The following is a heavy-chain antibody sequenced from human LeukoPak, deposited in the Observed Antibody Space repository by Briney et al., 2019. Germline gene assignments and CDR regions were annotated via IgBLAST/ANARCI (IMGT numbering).Heavy chain of an antibody. CDR3: AKYTRHYDSSGYSLRDY. Sequence: GGSLRLSCAASGFTFSSYGMHWVRQAPGKGLEWVAVISYDGSNKYYADSVKGRFTISRDNSKNTLYLQMNSLRAEDTAVYYCAKYTRHYDSSGYSLRDYWGQGTLVTVSS. CDR2: ISYDGSNK. V-gene: IGHV3-30*18. J-gene: IGHJ4*02. D-gene: IGHD3-22*01. CDR1: GFTFSSYG.